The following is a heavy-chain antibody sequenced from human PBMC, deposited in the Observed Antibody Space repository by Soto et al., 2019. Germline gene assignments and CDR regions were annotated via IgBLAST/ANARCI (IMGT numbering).Heavy chain of an antibody. CDR3: ARQAAGAFDY. Sequence: SETLSLTCTVSGGSISSYYWSWIRQPPGKGLEWIGYIYYSGSTNYNPSLKSRVTISVDTSKNQFSLKLSSVTAADTAVNYCARQAAGAFDYWGQGTLVTVSS. CDR2: IYYSGST. CDR1: GGSISSYY. J-gene: IGHJ4*02. D-gene: IGHD6-13*01. V-gene: IGHV4-59*08.